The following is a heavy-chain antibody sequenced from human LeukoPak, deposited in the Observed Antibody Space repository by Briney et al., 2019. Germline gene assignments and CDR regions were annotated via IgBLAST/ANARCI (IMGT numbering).Heavy chain of an antibody. D-gene: IGHD1-26*01. J-gene: IGHJ3*02. CDR3: ARARLGTTPFDSFNI. V-gene: IGHV1-2*06. CDR2: INPNSGGT. Sequence: ASVKVSCKASGYTFTGYYMHWVRQAPGQGLEWMGRINPNSGGTNYAQKFQGRVTMTRDMSISTAYMELSRLRSDDTALYYCARARLGTTPFDSFNIWGQGTMVTVSS. CDR1: GYTFTGYY.